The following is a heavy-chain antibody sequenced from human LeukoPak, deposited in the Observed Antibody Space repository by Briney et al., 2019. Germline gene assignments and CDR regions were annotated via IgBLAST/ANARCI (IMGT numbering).Heavy chain of an antibody. V-gene: IGHV3-30*02. J-gene: IGHJ4*02. Sequence: GGSLRLSCAASGFTFSSYGMHWVRQAPGKGLEWVAFIRYDGSNKYYADSVKGRFTISRDNSKNTLYLQMSSLRADDTAVYYCAKDLKYCGSGSYWYWGQGTLVTVSS. D-gene: IGHD3-10*01. CDR1: GFTFSSYG. CDR2: IRYDGSNK. CDR3: AKDLKYCGSGSYWY.